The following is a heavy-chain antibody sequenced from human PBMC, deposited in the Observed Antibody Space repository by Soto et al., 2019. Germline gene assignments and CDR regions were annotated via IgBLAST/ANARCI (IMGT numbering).Heavy chain of an antibody. Sequence: GGSLRLSCAASGFTFSSYWMSWVRQAPGKGLEWVANIKQDGSEKYYVDSVKGRFTISRDNAKNSLYLQMNSLRAEDTAGYYCARGGGGVLWGAFDIWGKGTMVPVSS. CDR3: ARGGGGVLWGAFDI. V-gene: IGHV3-7*01. J-gene: IGHJ3*02. D-gene: IGHD3-16*01. CDR2: IKQDGSEK. CDR1: GFTFSSYW.